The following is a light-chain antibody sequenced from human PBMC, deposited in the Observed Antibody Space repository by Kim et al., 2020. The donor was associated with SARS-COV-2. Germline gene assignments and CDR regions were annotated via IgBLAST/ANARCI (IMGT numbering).Light chain of an antibody. Sequence: PSARDTPSFCCRPSLSVSDLAWYWHQPGHAPALLIYSASSRDTAIPVTYSGSGCGTDFTFTISSREPEDFAVYYYHRYGSSPPITFGQGTQLDIK. J-gene: IGKJ5*01. CDR3: HRYGSSPPIT. CDR2: SAS. V-gene: IGKV3-20*01. CDR1: PSLSVSD.